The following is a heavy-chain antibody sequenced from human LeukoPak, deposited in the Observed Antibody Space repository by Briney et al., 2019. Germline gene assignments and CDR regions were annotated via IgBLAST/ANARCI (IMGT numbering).Heavy chain of an antibody. Sequence: ASVKVSCKASGYTFTSYGISWVRQAPGQGLEWMGWISAYNGNTNYAQTLQGRVTMTTDTSTSTAYMELRSLRSDDTAVYYCAKNTEIVVVPAASYYYYGMDVWGQGTTVTVSS. D-gene: IGHD2-2*01. J-gene: IGHJ6*02. V-gene: IGHV1-18*01. CDR3: AKNTEIVVVPAASYYYYGMDV. CDR2: ISAYNGNT. CDR1: GYTFTSYG.